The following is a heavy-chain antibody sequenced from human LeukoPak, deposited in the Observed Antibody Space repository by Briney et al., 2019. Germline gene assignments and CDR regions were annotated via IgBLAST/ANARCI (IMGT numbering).Heavy chain of an antibody. CDR3: ARGIVVVVGASDHFDY. CDR2: IWYDGSNK. J-gene: IGHJ4*02. D-gene: IGHD2-15*01. CDR1: GFTFSSYG. Sequence: PGGSLRLSCAASGFTFSSYGMHWVRQAPGKGLEWVAVIWYDGSNKYYADSVKGRFTISRDNSKNTLYLQMNSLRAEDTAVYYCARGIVVVVGASDHFDYWGQGTLITVSS. V-gene: IGHV3-33*01.